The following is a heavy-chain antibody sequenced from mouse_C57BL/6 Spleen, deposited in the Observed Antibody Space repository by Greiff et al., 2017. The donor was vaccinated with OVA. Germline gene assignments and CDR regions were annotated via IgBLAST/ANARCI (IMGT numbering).Heavy chain of an antibody. J-gene: IGHJ4*01. CDR1: GYAFSSSW. CDR2: IYPGDGDT. V-gene: IGHV1-82*01. D-gene: IGHD2-5*01. Sequence: QVQLQQSGPELVKPGASVKISCKASGYAFSSSWMNWVKQRPGKGLEWIGRIYPGDGDTNYNGKFKGKATLTADKSSSTAYMQLSSLTSEDSAVYYCARKGYYSNPYAMDYWGQGTSVTVSS. CDR3: ARKGYYSNPYAMDY.